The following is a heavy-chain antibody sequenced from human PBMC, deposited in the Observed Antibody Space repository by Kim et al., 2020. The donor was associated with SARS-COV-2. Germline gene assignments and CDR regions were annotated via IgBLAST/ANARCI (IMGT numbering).Heavy chain of an antibody. Sequence: ADSVKGRCTISRDNSKNTLYLQMNRLRAEDTAVYYCAKDRDLWFEGAFDIWGQGTMGTVSS. CDR3: AKDRDLWFEGAFDI. J-gene: IGHJ3*02. D-gene: IGHD3-10*01. V-gene: IGHV3-23*01.